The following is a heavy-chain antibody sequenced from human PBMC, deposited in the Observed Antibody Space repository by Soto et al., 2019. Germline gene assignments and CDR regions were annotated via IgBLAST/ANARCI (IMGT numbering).Heavy chain of an antibody. Sequence: SETLSLTCTVSGGSISSYYWSWIRQPPGKGLEWIGYIYYSGSTNYNPSLKSRVTISVDTSKNQFSLKLSSVTAADTAVYYCARDCCGDSYYYGMDVWGQGTTVTVSS. CDR2: IYYSGST. J-gene: IGHJ6*02. CDR1: GGSISSYY. CDR3: ARDCCGDSYYYGMDV. D-gene: IGHD2-21*01. V-gene: IGHV4-59*01.